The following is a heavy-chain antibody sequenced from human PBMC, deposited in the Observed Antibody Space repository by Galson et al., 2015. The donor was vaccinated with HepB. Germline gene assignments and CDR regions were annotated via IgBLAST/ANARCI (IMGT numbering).Heavy chain of an antibody. CDR3: AKARGDTSDASGYRTYDY. CDR2: IGNSGGTT. V-gene: IGHV3-23*01. Sequence: SLRLSCAASGFTFSTYAMTWVRQAPGKGLEWVSAIGNSGGTTYYADSVKGRFTISRDNSKNTLYLQMNGLGAEDTAVYYCAKARGDTSDASGYRTYDYWGQGTLVTVSS. CDR1: GFTFSTYA. J-gene: IGHJ4*02. D-gene: IGHD3-22*01.